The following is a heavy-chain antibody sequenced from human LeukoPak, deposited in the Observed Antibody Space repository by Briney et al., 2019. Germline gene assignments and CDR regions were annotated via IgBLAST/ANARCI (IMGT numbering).Heavy chain of an antibody. D-gene: IGHD3-10*01. CDR1: GFSFSTYE. J-gene: IGHJ5*02. CDR2: ISSSGSTI. CDR3: ARDLVVRGRWSWFDP. Sequence: GGSLRLSCAASGFSFSTYEMNWVRQAPGKGLEWVSYISSSGSTIYYADSVKGRFTISRDNAKNSLYLQMNSLRAEDTAVYYCARDLVVRGRWSWFDPWGQGTLVTVSS. V-gene: IGHV3-48*03.